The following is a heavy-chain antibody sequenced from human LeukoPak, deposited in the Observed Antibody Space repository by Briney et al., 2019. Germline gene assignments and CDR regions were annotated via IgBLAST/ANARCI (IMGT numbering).Heavy chain of an antibody. V-gene: IGHV1-2*02. CDR1: GYTFTGYY. D-gene: IGHD5-18*01. CDR2: INPNSGGT. CDR3: ARDGEPVSKIQLWQYYYYYYYMDV. J-gene: IGHJ6*03. Sequence: ASVKVSCKASGYTFTGYYMHWVRQAPGQGLEWMGWINPNSGGTNYAQKFQGRVTMTRDTSISTACMELSRLRSDDTAVYYCARDGEPVSKIQLWQYYYYYYYMDVWGKGTTVTVSS.